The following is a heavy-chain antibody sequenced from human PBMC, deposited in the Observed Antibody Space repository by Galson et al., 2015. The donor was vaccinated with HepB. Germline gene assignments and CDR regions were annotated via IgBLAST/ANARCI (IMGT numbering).Heavy chain of an antibody. J-gene: IGHJ4*02. CDR3: AHSPQNYDFWSGYSNYFDY. CDR2: IYWNDDK. Sequence: PALVKPTQTLTLTCTFSGFSLSTSGVGVGWIRQPPGKALEWLALIYWNDDKRYSPSLKSRLTITKDTSKNQVVLTMTNMDPVDTATYYGAHSPQNYDFWSGYSNYFDYWGQGTLVTVSS. V-gene: IGHV2-5*01. D-gene: IGHD3-3*01. CDR1: GFSLSTSGVG.